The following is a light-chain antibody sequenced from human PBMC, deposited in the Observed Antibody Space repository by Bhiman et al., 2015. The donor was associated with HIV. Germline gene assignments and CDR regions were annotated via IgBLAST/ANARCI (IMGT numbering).Light chain of an antibody. J-gene: IGLJ1*01. CDR1: NIGSKS. V-gene: IGLV3-21*04. CDR2: YDS. Sequence: SYELTQPPSVSVAPGKTARITCGGNNIGSKSVHWYQQKPGQAPVLVIYYDSDRPSGIPERFSGSNSGNTATLTISRVEAGDEADYYCQVWDSSGDLYVFGTGTKVTVL. CDR3: QVWDSSGDLYV.